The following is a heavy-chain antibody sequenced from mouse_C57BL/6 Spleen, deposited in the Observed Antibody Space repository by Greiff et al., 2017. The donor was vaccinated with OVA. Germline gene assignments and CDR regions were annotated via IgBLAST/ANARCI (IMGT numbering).Heavy chain of an antibody. Sequence: EVHLVESGGGLVKPGGSLKLSCAASGFTFSDYGMHWVRQAPEKGLEWVAYISSGSSTIYYADTVKGRFTISRDNAKNTLFLQMTSLRSEDTAMYYCARSLTPAWFAYWGQGTLVTVSA. CDR3: ARSLTPAWFAY. D-gene: IGHD1-1*01. CDR1: GFTFSDYG. V-gene: IGHV5-17*01. CDR2: ISSGSSTI. J-gene: IGHJ3*01.